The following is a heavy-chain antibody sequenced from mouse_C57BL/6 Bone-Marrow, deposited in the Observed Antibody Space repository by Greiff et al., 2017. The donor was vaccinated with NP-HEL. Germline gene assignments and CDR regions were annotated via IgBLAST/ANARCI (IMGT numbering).Heavy chain of an antibody. CDR2: IYPGSGST. V-gene: IGHV1-55*01. CDR3: ASKIYYDYDSWFAY. Sequence: QVQLQQPGAELVKPGASVKMSCKASGYTFTSYWITWVKQRPGQGLEWIGVIYPGSGSTNYNEKFKSKATLTVDTSSSTAYMQLSSLTSEDSAVYYCASKIYYDYDSWFAYWGKGTLVTVSA. D-gene: IGHD2-4*01. CDR1: GYTFTSYW. J-gene: IGHJ3*01.